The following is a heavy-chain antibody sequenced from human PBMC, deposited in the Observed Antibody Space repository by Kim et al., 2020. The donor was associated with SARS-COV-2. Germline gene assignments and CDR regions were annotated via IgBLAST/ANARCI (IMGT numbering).Heavy chain of an antibody. D-gene: IGHD3-10*01. CDR2: INVLHGYT. Sequence: ASVKVSCKASGYTFSSYAIHWLRQAPGQGFEWMGWINVLHGYTNYSQNFQGPVPITIDTSASPAYIALSSLRFEDTALYYCARGSRGVFSWGQGTVVTVSS. V-gene: IGHV1-3*01. CDR3: ARGSRGVFS. CDR1: GYTFSSYA. J-gene: IGHJ5*02.